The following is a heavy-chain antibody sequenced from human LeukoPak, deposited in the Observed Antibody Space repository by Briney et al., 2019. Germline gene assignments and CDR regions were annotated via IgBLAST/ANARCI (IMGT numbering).Heavy chain of an antibody. CDR1: GGSINNYY. V-gene: IGHV4-59*08. Sequence: SETLSLACSVSGGSINNYYWSWVRQSPGKGLEWLAYIYFTGNAGYNPSLKSRVTISIGTSMKQFSLKLTSVTAADTALYYCVRHEPAWRGAFDIWGQGTMVTVSS. D-gene: IGHD1-14*01. CDR3: VRHEPAWRGAFDI. J-gene: IGHJ3*02. CDR2: IYFTGNA.